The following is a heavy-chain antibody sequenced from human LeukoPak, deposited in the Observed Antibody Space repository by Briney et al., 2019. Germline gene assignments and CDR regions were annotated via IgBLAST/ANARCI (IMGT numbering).Heavy chain of an antibody. D-gene: IGHD3-3*01. CDR1: GGSFTTYS. CDR3: ARDVSGVSSVVEFDY. V-gene: IGHV4-39*07. J-gene: IGHJ4*02. CDR2: IYYSGST. Sequence: SETLSLTCTVSGGSFTTYSWSWIRQPPGKGLERIGSIYYSGSTYYNPSLKSRVTISVDTSKNQFSLKLSSVTAADTAVYYCARDVSGVSSVVEFDYWGQGTLVTVSS.